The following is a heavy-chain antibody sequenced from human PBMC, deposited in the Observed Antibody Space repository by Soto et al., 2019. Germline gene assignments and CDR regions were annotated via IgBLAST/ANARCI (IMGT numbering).Heavy chain of an antibody. CDR2: IKQDGSDK. CDR1: GFTYSVTW. V-gene: IGHV3-7*03. J-gene: IGHJ4*02. CDR3: VRGGGHFAN. Sequence: LRLSCAVSGFTYSVTWMSWVRQPPGKGLEWVANIKQDGSDKNYVDSVKGRFTISRDNTKNSLFLQMNSLRAEDTAVYYCVRGGGHFANWGRGTLVTVSS.